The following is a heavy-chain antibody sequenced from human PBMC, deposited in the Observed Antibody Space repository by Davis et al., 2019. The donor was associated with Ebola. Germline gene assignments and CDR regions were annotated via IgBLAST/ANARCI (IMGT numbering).Heavy chain of an antibody. D-gene: IGHD2-15*01. Sequence: SVKVSCKASGFTFTSSAVQWVRQARGQRLEWIGWIVVGSGNTNYAQKFQERVTITRDMSTSTAYMELSSLRSEDTAVYYCAREGSGGSCHFDYWGQGTLVTVSS. CDR3: AREGSGGSCHFDY. V-gene: IGHV1-58*01. CDR2: IVVGSGNT. J-gene: IGHJ4*02. CDR1: GFTFTSSA.